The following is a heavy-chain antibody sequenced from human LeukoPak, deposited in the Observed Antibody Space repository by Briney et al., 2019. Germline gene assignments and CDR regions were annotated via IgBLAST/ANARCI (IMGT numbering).Heavy chain of an antibody. J-gene: IGHJ4*02. Sequence: PSGTLSLTCTVPGGFITSGIHWWSWARQTPGKGLEWIGEIYQSGTTNYKPSLKSRVTMSLDKSRNLFSLQLSSVTAADTAVYYCATYFYGDYALHYFDYWGQGALVTVSS. CDR3: ATYFYGDYALHYFDY. CDR2: IYQSGTT. CDR1: GGFITSGIHW. D-gene: IGHD4-17*01. V-gene: IGHV4-4*02.